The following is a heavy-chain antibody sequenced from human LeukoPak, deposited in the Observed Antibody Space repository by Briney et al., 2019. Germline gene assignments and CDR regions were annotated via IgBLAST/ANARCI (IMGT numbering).Heavy chain of an antibody. CDR3: AREGDYDFWSGYSWFDP. Sequence: SETLSLTCTVSGGSISSYYWSWIRQPAGKGLEWIGRIYTSGSTNYNPSLKSRVTMSVDTSKNQFSLKLSSVTAADTAVYYCAREGDYDFWSGYSWFDPWGQGTLVTVSS. CDR2: IYTSGST. J-gene: IGHJ5*02. D-gene: IGHD3-3*01. V-gene: IGHV4-4*07. CDR1: GGSISSYY.